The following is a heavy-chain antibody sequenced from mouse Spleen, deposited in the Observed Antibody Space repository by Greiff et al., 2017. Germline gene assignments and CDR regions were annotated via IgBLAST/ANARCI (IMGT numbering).Heavy chain of an antibody. D-gene: IGHD4-1*01. J-gene: IGHJ2*01. V-gene: IGHV1-42*01. CDR3: ANWDVGGY. CDR2: INPSTGGT. Sequence: VQLKQSGPELVKPGASVKISCKASGYSFTGYYMNWVKQSPEKSLEWIGEINPSTGGTTYNQKFKAKATLTVDKSSSTAYMQLKSLTSEDSAVYYCANWDVGGYWGQGTTLTVSS. CDR1: GYSFTGYY.